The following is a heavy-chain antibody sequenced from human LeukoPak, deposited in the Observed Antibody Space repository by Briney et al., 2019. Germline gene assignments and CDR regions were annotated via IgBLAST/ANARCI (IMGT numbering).Heavy chain of an antibody. CDR3: ARAYDYVWGSYRYSFDY. CDR1: GFTFSSYA. Sequence: PGGSLRLSCAASGFTFSSYAMSWVRQAPGKGLEWVSAISGSGGSTYYADSVKGRFTISRDNAKNSLYLQMNSLRAEDTAVYYCARAYDYVWGSYRYSFDYWGQGTLVTVSS. D-gene: IGHD3-16*02. J-gene: IGHJ4*02. CDR2: ISGSGGST. V-gene: IGHV3-23*01.